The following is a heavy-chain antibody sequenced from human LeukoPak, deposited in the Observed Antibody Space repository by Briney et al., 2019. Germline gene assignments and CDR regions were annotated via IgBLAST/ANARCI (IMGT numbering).Heavy chain of an antibody. D-gene: IGHD2/OR15-2a*01. J-gene: IGHJ4*02. CDR1: GYSFSNYW. Sequence: GESLKISCKGSGYSFSNYWIGWVRKMPGKGLEWMGIICPRDSDTRYSPSFQGQVTFSADKSISTAYLQWSSLKASDTAMYYCVKSSMEALSSPLVHWGQGTLVTVSS. V-gene: IGHV5-51*01. CDR2: ICPRDSDT. CDR3: VKSSMEALSSPLVH.